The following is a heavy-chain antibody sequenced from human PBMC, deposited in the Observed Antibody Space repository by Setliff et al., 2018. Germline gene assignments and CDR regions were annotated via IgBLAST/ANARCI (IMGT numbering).Heavy chain of an antibody. CDR1: GYSFTSHW. V-gene: IGHV5-51*01. Sequence: GESLTISCKGSGYSFTSHWIGWVRQMPGKGLEGMGIIYPRDSDTRYSPSFQGQVTISADKSISTAYLQWRSLKASDTAMYYCARGRRDGYKGGFDPWGQGTRVTGSS. CDR3: ARGRRDGYKGGFDP. CDR2: IYPRDSDT. J-gene: IGHJ5*02. D-gene: IGHD5-12*01.